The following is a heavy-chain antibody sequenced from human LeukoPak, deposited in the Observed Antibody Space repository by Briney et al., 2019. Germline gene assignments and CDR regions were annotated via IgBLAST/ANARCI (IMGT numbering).Heavy chain of an antibody. CDR1: GGSISSYY. CDR3: ARDRRIAVAGTAARMVYYGMDV. D-gene: IGHD6-19*01. V-gene: IGHV4-59*01. Sequence: SETLSLTCTVSGGSISSYYWSWIRQPPGKGLEWIGYIYYSGSTDYNPSLKSRVTISVDTSKNQFSLKVSSVTAADTAVYYCARDRRIAVAGTAARMVYYGMDVWGQGTTVTVSS. J-gene: IGHJ6*02. CDR2: IYYSGST.